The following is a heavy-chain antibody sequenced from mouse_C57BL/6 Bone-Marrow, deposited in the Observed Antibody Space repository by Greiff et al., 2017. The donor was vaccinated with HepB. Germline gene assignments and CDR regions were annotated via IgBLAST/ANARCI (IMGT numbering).Heavy chain of an antibody. CDR1: GFTFSDYG. Sequence: EVHLVESGGGLVKPGGSLKLSCAASGFTFSDYGMHWVRQAPEKGLEWVAYISSGSSTIYYADTVKGRFTISRDNAKNTLFLQMTSLRSEDTAMYYCASPYGSPFAYWGQGTLVTVSA. J-gene: IGHJ3*01. CDR2: ISSGSSTI. V-gene: IGHV5-17*01. D-gene: IGHD1-1*01. CDR3: ASPYGSPFAY.